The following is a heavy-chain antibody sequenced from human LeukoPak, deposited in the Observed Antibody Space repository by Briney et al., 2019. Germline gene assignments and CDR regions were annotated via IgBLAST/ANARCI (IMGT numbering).Heavy chain of an antibody. V-gene: IGHV4-39*01. CDR1: GGSISNRNYH. J-gene: IGHJ4*02. D-gene: IGHD5-24*01. CDR3: SRGWLQQGFDY. CDR2: ICSSGSA. Sequence: SETLSLTCTVSGGSISNRNYHWGWIRQPPGKGLEWIGSICSSGSAYYNPSLKSRVTTSIDTSKNQFSLQLNSVTPEDTAVYYCSRGWLQQGFDYWGQGTLVTVSS.